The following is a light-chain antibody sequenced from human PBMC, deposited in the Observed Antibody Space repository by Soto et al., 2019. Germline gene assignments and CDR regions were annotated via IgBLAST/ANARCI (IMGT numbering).Light chain of an antibody. CDR2: DAS. CDR1: QDISNH. CDR3: QQYDSFPIT. J-gene: IGKJ5*01. V-gene: IGKV1-33*01. Sequence: DIQMTHSPSSLSASVGDRVTITCQASQDISNHLNWYQQKPGKAPRLLIYDASNLETGVPSRFSGSGSGTDFTVTISSLQPEDIATYYCQQYDSFPITFGQGTRLEIK.